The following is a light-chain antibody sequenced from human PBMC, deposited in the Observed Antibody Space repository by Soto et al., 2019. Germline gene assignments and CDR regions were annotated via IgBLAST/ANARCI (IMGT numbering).Light chain of an antibody. Sequence: EIVLTQSPATLSLSPGERATLSCRASQSVSRRLAWYQQKPGQTPRLLIYDASNRATGIPARFSGSGSGTDFTLTISSLEPEDFAVYYCQQRSNWLITFGQGTRLEIK. V-gene: IGKV3-11*01. CDR3: QQRSNWLIT. CDR2: DAS. J-gene: IGKJ5*01. CDR1: QSVSRR.